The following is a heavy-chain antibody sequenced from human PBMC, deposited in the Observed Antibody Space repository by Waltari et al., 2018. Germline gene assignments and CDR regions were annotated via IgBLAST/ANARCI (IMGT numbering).Heavy chain of an antibody. Sequence: EVQLLESGGGLVQPGGSLRLSCAASGFTFSSYAMSWVRQAPGKGLEWVSAISGSGGSTYYADSVKDRFTISRDNSKNTLYLQMNSLRAEDTAVYYCAKGFLEWVLFGHNAMDVWGQGTTVTVSS. CDR2: ISGSGGST. CDR1: GFTFSSYA. J-gene: IGHJ6*02. V-gene: IGHV3-23*01. D-gene: IGHD3-3*01. CDR3: AKGFLEWVLFGHNAMDV.